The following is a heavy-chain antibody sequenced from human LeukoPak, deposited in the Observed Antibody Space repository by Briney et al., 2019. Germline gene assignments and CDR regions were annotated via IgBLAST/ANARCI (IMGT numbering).Heavy chain of an antibody. D-gene: IGHD3-10*01. V-gene: IGHV3-21*01. J-gene: IGHJ4*02. CDR3: ARGEYGSGNYHIDY. Sequence: GGSLRLSCAASGFTFSSYSMNWARQAPGKGLEWVSFISSSSSYIYYADSVKGRFTISRDNAKNSLYVQMNSLRAEDTAVYYCARGEYGSGNYHIDYWGQGTLVTVSS. CDR1: GFTFSSYS. CDR2: ISSSSSYI.